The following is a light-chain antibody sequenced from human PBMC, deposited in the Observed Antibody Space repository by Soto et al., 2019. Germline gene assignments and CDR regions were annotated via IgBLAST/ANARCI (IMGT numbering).Light chain of an antibody. CDR3: QQNESSPVT. CDR2: AAS. Sequence: DIQMTQSPSTLSASVGDRVTLTCRASQNINNWLAWYQQRPGKAPKLLIYAASTLQTGVPSRFSGSASGAEFTLTISSLQPDDFATSFCQQNESSPVTFGPGTRVD. V-gene: IGKV1-5*03. J-gene: IGKJ3*01. CDR1: QNINNW.